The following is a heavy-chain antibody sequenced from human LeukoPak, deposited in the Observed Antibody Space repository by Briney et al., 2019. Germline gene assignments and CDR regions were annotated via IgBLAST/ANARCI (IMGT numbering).Heavy chain of an antibody. CDR2: ISGSGGST. V-gene: IGHV3-23*01. J-gene: IGHJ4*02. CDR1: GFTFSSYA. CDR3: AKDKGALIAAAGILDY. Sequence: GGSLRLSCAASGFTFSSYAMTWVRQAPGKGLEWVSVISGSGGSTYYADSVKGRFTISRDNSKNTVYLQMNSLRAEDTAVYYCAKDKGALIAAAGILDYWRQGTLVTVSS. D-gene: IGHD6-13*01.